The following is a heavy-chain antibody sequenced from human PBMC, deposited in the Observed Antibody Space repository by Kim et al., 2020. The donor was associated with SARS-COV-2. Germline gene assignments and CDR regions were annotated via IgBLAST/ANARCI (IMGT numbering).Heavy chain of an antibody. Sequence: GGSLRLSCAASGFTFSSYGMHWVRQAPGKGLEWVAVISYDGSNKYYADSVKGRFTISRDNSKNTLYLQMNSLRAEDTAVYYCAKGEQWLTYYYYGMDVWGQGTTVTVSS. CDR2: ISYDGSNK. CDR3: AKGEQWLTYYYYGMDV. CDR1: GFTFSSYG. J-gene: IGHJ6*02. V-gene: IGHV3-30*18. D-gene: IGHD6-19*01.